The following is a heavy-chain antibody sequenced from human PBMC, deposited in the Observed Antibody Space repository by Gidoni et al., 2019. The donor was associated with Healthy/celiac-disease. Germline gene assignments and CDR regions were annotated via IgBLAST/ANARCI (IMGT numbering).Heavy chain of an antibody. V-gene: IGHV5-51*01. CDR2: IYPGDSDT. CDR3: ARRVVRGVIPHLDAFDI. CDR1: GYSFTSYW. J-gene: IGHJ3*02. Sequence: EVQLVQSGAEVNKPGGSLKISCKGSGYSFTSYWIGWVRQMPGKGLEWMGIIYPGDSDTRYSPSIQGQVTISADKSISTAYLQWSSLKASDTAMYYCARRVVRGVIPHLDAFDIWGQGTMVTVSS. D-gene: IGHD3-10*01.